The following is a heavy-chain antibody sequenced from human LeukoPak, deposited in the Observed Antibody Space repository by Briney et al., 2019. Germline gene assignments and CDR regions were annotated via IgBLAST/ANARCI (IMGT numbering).Heavy chain of an antibody. CDR1: GGSISSSSYY. D-gene: IGHD3-10*02. J-gene: IGHJ4*02. CDR2: IYYSGST. Sequence: PSETLSLTCTVSGGSISSSSYYWGWIRQPPGKGLEWIGSIYYSGSTYYNPSLKSRVTISVDTSKNQFSPKLSSVTAADTAVYYCVSGSTFGELFSYWGQGTLVTVSS. CDR3: VSGSTFGELFSY. V-gene: IGHV4-39*07.